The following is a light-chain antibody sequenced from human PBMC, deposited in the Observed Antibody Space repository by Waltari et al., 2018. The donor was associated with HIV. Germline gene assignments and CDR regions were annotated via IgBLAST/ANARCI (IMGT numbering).Light chain of an antibody. J-gene: IGLJ2*01. V-gene: IGLV1-44*01. CDR1: SSTIGSNT. CDR2: SNN. CDR3: AAWDDSLSGLVV. Sequence: QSVLTQPPSASGTPGPRVTISCSGSSSTIGSNTVNWYQQLPGTAPRLLIYSNNQRPSGVPDRFSGSKSGTSASLAISGLQSEDEADYYCAAWDDSLSGLVVFGGGTKLTVL.